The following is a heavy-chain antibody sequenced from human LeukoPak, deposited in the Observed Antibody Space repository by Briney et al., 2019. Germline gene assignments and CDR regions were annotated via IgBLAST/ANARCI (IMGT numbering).Heavy chain of an antibody. D-gene: IGHD6-13*01. J-gene: IGHJ4*02. Sequence: PGGSLRHSCAASGFTFSSYSMNWVRQAPGKGLEWVSYISSSSSTIHYADSVKGRFTISRDNAKNSLYLQMNSLRAEDTAVYYCAKRIATAGKHYFCNWGQGTLVTVSS. CDR3: AKRIATAGKHYFCN. V-gene: IGHV3-48*01. CDR1: GFTFSSYS. CDR2: ISSSSSTI.